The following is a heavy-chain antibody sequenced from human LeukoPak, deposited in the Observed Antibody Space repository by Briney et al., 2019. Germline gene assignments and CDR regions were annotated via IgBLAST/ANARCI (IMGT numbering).Heavy chain of an antibody. D-gene: IGHD3-16*01. CDR1: GGSISSSSYY. CDR3: ARHPLKRYLIRFDP. Sequence: SETLSLTCTVSGGSISSSSYYWGWIRQPPGKGLEWIGSIYYSGSTYYNPSLKSRVTISVDTSRNQFSLKLNSVTAADTAVYYCARHPLKRYLIRFDPWGQGTLVTVSS. J-gene: IGHJ5*02. V-gene: IGHV4-39*01. CDR2: IYYSGST.